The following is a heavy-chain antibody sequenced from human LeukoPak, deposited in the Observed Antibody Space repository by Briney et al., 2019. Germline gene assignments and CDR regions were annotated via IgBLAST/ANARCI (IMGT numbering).Heavy chain of an antibody. CDR1: GGSISSGDYY. V-gene: IGHV4-30-4*01. D-gene: IGHD3-9*01. CDR3: ARDSSPSPNWLSFDY. CDR2: IYYSGST. Sequence: SENLSFNGTVSGGSISSGDYYWSWIRQPPGKGLEWIGYIYYSGSTYYNPSLKSRVTISVDTSKNQFSLMLSSVTAADTAVYYCARDSSPSPNWLSFDYWGQGTLVTVSS. J-gene: IGHJ4*02.